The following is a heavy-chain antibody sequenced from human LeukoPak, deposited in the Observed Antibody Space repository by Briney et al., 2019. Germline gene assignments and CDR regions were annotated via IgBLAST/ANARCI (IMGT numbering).Heavy chain of an antibody. J-gene: IGHJ6*02. CDR1: GFTFDDYA. CDR3: ARDRFFGMDV. V-gene: IGHV3-74*01. CDR2: INSDGGST. Sequence: GGSLRLSCAASGFTFDDYAMHWVRQAPGKGLVWVSRINSDGGSTTYADSVKGRFTISRDNAKNMLYLQMNSLRAEDTAVYYCARDRFFGMDVWGQGTTVTVSS.